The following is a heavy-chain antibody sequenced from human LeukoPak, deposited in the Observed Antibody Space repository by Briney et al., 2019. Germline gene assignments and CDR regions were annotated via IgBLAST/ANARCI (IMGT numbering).Heavy chain of an antibody. J-gene: IGHJ4*02. Sequence: GASVKVSCKASGYTFTSYGISWVRQAPGQGLEWMGWISAYNGNTNYAQKFQGRVTITADKSTSTAYMELSSLRSEDTAVYYCASGGWPIDYWGQGTLVTVSS. D-gene: IGHD6-19*01. V-gene: IGHV1-18*01. CDR1: GYTFTSYG. CDR3: ASGGWPIDY. CDR2: ISAYNGNT.